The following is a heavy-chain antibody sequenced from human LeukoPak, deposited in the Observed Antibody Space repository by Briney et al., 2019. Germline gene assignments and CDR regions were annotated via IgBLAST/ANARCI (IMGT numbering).Heavy chain of an antibody. CDR1: GFTFYDFH. Sequence: GGSLRFSCVGSGFTFYDFHMNWLRQTQEKGLDWVSSISRGSRYIYYADSVKGRFTISRDNAKNSLYLEMKSLRAEDTAVYFCARGNYFDRSADDNTGDYWGQGALVTVSS. D-gene: IGHD3-22*01. V-gene: IGHV3-21*01. CDR3: ARGNYFDRSADDNTGDY. CDR2: ISRGSRYI. J-gene: IGHJ4*02.